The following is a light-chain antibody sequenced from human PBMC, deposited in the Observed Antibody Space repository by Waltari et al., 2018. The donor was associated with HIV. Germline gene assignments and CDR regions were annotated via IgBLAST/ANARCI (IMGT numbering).Light chain of an antibody. CDR3: TSYTSGSTLVM. V-gene: IGLV2-14*01. Sequence: QSALTQPAPVSGSPGQSTTISCTGITSDVGGYNSVSGYQHHPGKAPKLLISEVINRPPGVSNRFSASKSGNTASLTISGLQPEDEADYYCTSYTSGSTLVMFGGGTKLTVL. J-gene: IGLJ3*02. CDR2: EVI. CDR1: TSDVGGYNS.